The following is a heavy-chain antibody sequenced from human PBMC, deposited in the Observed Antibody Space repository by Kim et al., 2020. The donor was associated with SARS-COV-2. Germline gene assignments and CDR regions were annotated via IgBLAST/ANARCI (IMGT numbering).Heavy chain of an antibody. CDR1: GFTFSGYD. Sequence: GGSLRLSCAASGFTFSGYDMSWVRQAPGKGLEWVSDISGSGSTIYYADSVKGRFTISRDNAKNSLYLQMNSLRAEDTAVYYCARGYCSGGRCYAGENWFAPWGQGTLV. CDR2: ISGSGSTI. J-gene: IGHJ5*02. V-gene: IGHV3-11*04. CDR3: ARGYCSGGRCYAGENWFAP. D-gene: IGHD2-15*01.